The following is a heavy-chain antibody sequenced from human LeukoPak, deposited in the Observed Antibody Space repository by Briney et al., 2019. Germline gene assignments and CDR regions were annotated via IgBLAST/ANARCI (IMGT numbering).Heavy chain of an antibody. CDR2: FDPEDGET. D-gene: IGHD3-3*01. CDR1: GYTLTELS. CDR3: ARALIRFLEWQRNWFDP. V-gene: IGHV1-24*01. J-gene: IGHJ5*02. Sequence: ASVKVSCKVSGYTLTELSMHWVRQAPGKGLEWMGGFDPEDGETIYAQKFQGRVTMTEDTSTDTAYMERSSVRSEDTSVYYCARALIRFLEWQRNWFDPWGQGTLVTVSS.